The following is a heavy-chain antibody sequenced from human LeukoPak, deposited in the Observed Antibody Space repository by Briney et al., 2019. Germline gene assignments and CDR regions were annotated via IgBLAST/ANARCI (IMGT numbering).Heavy chain of an antibody. Sequence: PGGSLRLSRAASEFTFTSYELNWVRQAPGKGLEWVANIKQDGSEKQYVDSVKGRFAISRDNAENSLYLQMNSLKAEDTAVYYCGRFTRSGDSVYWGQGTLVTVSS. CDR1: EFTFTSYE. CDR2: IKQDGSEK. D-gene: IGHD7-27*01. CDR3: GRFTRSGDSVY. J-gene: IGHJ4*02. V-gene: IGHV3-7*04.